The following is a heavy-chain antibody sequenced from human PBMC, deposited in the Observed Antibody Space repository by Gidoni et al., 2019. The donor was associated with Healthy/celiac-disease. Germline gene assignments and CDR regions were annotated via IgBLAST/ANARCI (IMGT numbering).Heavy chain of an antibody. CDR3: ARGSNPFWSGPDY. CDR1: GGSIISYY. Sequence: QVQLQESGPGLVKPSETPSFTCTVSGGSIISYYWSWIRQRPGKGLEWIGYIYYSGSTNYNPSLKSRVTISVDTSKNQFSLKLSSVTAADTAVYYCARGSNPFWSGPDYWGQGTLVTVSS. CDR2: IYYSGST. V-gene: IGHV4-59*01. J-gene: IGHJ4*02. D-gene: IGHD3-3*01.